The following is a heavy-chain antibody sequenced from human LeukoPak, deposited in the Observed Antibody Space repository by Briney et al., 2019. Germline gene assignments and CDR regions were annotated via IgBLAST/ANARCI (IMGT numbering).Heavy chain of an antibody. J-gene: IGHJ4*02. CDR2: IYYSGST. CDR3: ARDLSGNSDYFDY. Sequence: SETLSLTCTVSGGSISSSSYYWGWIRQPPGKGLEWIGSIYYSGSTYYNPSLKSRVTISVDTSKNQFSLKLSSVTAADTAVYYCARDLSGNSDYFDYWGQGTLVTVSS. D-gene: IGHD4-23*01. CDR1: GGSISSSSYY. V-gene: IGHV4-39*07.